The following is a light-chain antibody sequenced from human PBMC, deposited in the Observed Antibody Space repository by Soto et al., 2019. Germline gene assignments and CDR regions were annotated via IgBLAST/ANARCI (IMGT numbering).Light chain of an antibody. CDR1: SSNIGRST. Sequence: QPVLSQPPSASVTPGQRVTISCSGSSSNIGRSTVNWYRQLPGTAPKLLIYSNDRRPSGVPDRFSGSKSGTSASLAISGLQSEDEADYYCAAWDDSLNGYVFGTGTKLTVL. CDR3: AAWDDSLNGYV. V-gene: IGLV1-44*01. CDR2: SND. J-gene: IGLJ1*01.